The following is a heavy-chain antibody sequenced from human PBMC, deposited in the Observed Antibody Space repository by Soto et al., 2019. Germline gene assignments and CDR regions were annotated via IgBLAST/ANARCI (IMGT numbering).Heavy chain of an antibody. D-gene: IGHD1-20*01. Sequence: VESGGGLVQPGGSLRLSCASSGFTFSRHWMPWVRQAPGKGLVWGARVNDDGSSTAYGDSVRGRFTISRDNAKNTLYLQMDSLKTEDTAVYYCARDLITASGGPNWYFDLWGRGTLVTVSS. CDR2: VNDDGSST. V-gene: IGHV3-74*01. CDR3: ARDLITASGGPNWYFDL. CDR1: GFTFSRHW. J-gene: IGHJ2*01.